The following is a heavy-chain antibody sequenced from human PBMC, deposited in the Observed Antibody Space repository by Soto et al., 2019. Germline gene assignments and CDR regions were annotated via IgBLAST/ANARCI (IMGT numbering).Heavy chain of an antibody. V-gene: IGHV1-8*01. D-gene: IGHD6-6*01. CDR1: GYTFTSYD. Sequence: QVQLVQSGAEVKKPGASVKVSCKASGYTFTSYDINWVRQATGQGLEWMGWMNPNSGNTGYAQKFQGRVTMTRNTSISTAYMELSSLGSEDTAVYYCARVYSSSLNPYYYYGMDVWGQGTTVTVSS. CDR3: ARVYSSSLNPYYYYGMDV. J-gene: IGHJ6*02. CDR2: MNPNSGNT.